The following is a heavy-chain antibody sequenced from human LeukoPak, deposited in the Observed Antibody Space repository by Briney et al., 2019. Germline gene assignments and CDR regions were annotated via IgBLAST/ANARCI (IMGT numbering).Heavy chain of an antibody. CDR3: ARDLWPSEQSSGWPRAYYYYGMDV. CDR1: GFTFSSYA. D-gene: IGHD6-19*01. Sequence: PGGSLRLSCAASGFTFSSYAMHRVRQAPGKGLEWVAVISYDGSNKYYADSVKGRFTISRDNSKNTLYLQMTSLRAEDTAVYYCARDLWPSEQSSGWPRAYYYYGMDVWGQGTTVTLSS. J-gene: IGHJ6*02. V-gene: IGHV3-30*04. CDR2: ISYDGSNK.